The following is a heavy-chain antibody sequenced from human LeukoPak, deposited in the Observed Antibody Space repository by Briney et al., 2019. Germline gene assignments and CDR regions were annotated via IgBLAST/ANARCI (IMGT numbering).Heavy chain of an antibody. D-gene: IGHD2-2*01. CDR1: GYTFTSYD. Sequence: ASVKVSCKASGYTFTSYDINWVRQATGQGLEWMGWKNPNSGNTGYAQKFQGRVTMTRNTSISTAYMELSSLRSEDTAVYYCARSRQYQLLRGWYYYYYMDVWGKGTTVTVSS. CDR2: KNPNSGNT. J-gene: IGHJ6*03. V-gene: IGHV1-8*01. CDR3: ARSRQYQLLRGWYYYYYMDV.